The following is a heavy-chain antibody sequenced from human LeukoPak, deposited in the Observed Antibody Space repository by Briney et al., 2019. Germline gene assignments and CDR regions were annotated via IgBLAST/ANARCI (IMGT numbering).Heavy chain of an antibody. Sequence: SGPTLVKPTQTLTLTRKFSGLLLTTNEMGVGWIRQPPGQALEWLAVIYWDDDKRYSPSLKSRLTITKDTSKNQVVLTMTNMDPLDTATYYCAHRAAVGNSFASWGQGTLVTVSS. CDR3: AHRAAVGNSFAS. J-gene: IGHJ4*02. V-gene: IGHV2-5*02. CDR2: IYWDDDK. D-gene: IGHD6-13*01. CDR1: GLLLTTNEMG.